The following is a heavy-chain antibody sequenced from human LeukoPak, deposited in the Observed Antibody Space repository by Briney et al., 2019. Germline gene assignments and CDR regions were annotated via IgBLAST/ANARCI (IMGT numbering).Heavy chain of an antibody. Sequence: GASVKVSCKASGYTFTSYDINWVRQATGQGLEWMGWMNPNSGNTGYAQKFQGRVTMTRNTSISTAYMELSSLRSEDTAVYYCARGGNYDFWSGYQNWFDLWGQGTLVTVSS. V-gene: IGHV1-8*01. CDR3: ARGGNYDFWSGYQNWFDL. CDR2: MNPNSGNT. CDR1: GYTFTSYD. J-gene: IGHJ5*02. D-gene: IGHD3-3*01.